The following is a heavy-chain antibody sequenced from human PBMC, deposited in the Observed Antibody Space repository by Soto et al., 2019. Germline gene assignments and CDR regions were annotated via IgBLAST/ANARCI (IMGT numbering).Heavy chain of an antibody. CDR3: ARVPVDTYMIYWSDP. CDR2: VYFSGST. CDR1: GDSIYSGDYH. D-gene: IGHD5-18*01. Sequence: SETLSLTCSVSGDSIYSGDYHWTWMRQAPGKGLQWVGHVYFSGSTNYNPTLKSRVSISVDTSKNQFSLKLRSVTAGDTAVYYCARVPVDTYMIYWSDPWGQGTLVTVSS. V-gene: IGHV4-61*08. J-gene: IGHJ5*02.